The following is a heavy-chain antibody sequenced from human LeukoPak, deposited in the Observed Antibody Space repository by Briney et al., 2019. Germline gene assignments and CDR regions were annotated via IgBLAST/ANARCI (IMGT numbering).Heavy chain of an antibody. V-gene: IGHV4-61*02. D-gene: IGHD4-11*01. J-gene: IGHJ5*02. CDR2: IYTSGST. CDR1: GGSISSGSYY. Sequence: PSETLSLTCTVSGGSISSGSYYWSWIRQPAGKGLEWIGRIYTSGSTNYNPSLKSRVTISVDTSKNQFSLKLSSVTAADTAVYCCARDDYSTRFDPWGQGTLVTVSS. CDR3: ARDDYSTRFDP.